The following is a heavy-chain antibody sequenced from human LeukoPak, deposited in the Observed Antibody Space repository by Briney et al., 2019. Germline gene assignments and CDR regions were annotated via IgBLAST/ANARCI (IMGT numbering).Heavy chain of an antibody. D-gene: IGHD3-9*01. V-gene: IGHV4-59*01. J-gene: IGHJ3*02. Sequence: SETLSPTCTVSGGSISSYYWSWIRQPPGKGLEWIGYIYYSGSTNYNPSLKSRVTISVDTSKNQFSLKLSSVTAADTAVYYCARESKAVDNAFDIWGQGTMVTVSS. CDR3: ARESKAVDNAFDI. CDR1: GGSISSYY. CDR2: IYYSGST.